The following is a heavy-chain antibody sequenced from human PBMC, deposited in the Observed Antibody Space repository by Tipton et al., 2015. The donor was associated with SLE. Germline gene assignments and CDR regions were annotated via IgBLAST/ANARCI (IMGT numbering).Heavy chain of an antibody. J-gene: IGHJ4*02. CDR1: GGSISSYY. CDR3: AREPYREGFDY. Sequence: TLSLTCTVSGGSISSYYWSWIRQPPGKGLEWIGEINHSGSTNYNPSLKSRVTISVDTSKNQFSLKLSSVTAADTAVYYCAREPYREGFDYWGQGTLVTVSS. V-gene: IGHV4-34*01. CDR2: INHSGST. D-gene: IGHD1-14*01.